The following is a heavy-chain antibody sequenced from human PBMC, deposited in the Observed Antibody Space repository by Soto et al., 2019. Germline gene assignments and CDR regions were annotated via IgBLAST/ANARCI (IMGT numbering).Heavy chain of an antibody. D-gene: IGHD2-2*01. CDR3: ARGQRLSDWFDP. CDR1: GASMSSYY. J-gene: IGHJ5*02. CDR2: IYSSGGT. V-gene: IGHV4-4*07. Sequence: PGQPSETLSLTCSVSGASMSSYYWTWIRQPAGKGLEWIGRIYSSGGTHYNPSLKSRVTISLDTSKNQFSLRLNSVTAADTAVYEGARGQRLSDWFDPLGQGTLVNVSS.